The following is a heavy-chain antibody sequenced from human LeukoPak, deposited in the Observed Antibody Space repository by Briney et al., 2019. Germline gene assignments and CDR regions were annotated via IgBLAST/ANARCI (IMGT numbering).Heavy chain of an antibody. CDR1: GFTFSAFW. D-gene: IGHD5-12*01. Sequence: GGSLRLSCAASGFTFSAFWMTWVRQAPGKGLEWVANIKQDGSEIYYADSVRGRFTTSRDNAKNSLYLQMNSLRAEDSALYYCARVAYNSGWNIGHWGQGTLVTVSS. CDR3: ARVAYNSGWNIGH. CDR2: IKQDGSEI. V-gene: IGHV3-7*04. J-gene: IGHJ4*02.